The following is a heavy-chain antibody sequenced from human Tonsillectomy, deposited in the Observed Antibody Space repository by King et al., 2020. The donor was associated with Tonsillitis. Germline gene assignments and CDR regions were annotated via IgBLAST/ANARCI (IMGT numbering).Heavy chain of an antibody. J-gene: IGHJ6*02. Sequence: VQLVESGGGVVQPGRSLRLSCAASGFSFSNYVMSWVRQAPGKGLEGVAGIATDGRYKYFADSVKGRFTISRDNSKSTLYLQMNSLRGEDTAVYYCAGLAARGEPPYDGMDVWGQGTTVTVSS. D-gene: IGHD6-6*01. CDR3: AGLAARGEPPYDGMDV. CDR1: GFSFSNYV. V-gene: IGHV3-30*04. CDR2: IATDGRYK.